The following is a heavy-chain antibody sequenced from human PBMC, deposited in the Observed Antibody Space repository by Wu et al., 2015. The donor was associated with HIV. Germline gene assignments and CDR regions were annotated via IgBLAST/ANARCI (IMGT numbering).Heavy chain of an antibody. D-gene: IGHD6-13*01. CDR3: ARSFSSSWPSRDAFDI. CDR2: IIPIFGTA. J-gene: IGHJ3*02. V-gene: IGHV1-69*15. CDR1: GGTFSSYA. Sequence: QVQLVQSGAEVKRPGSSVKVSCKASGGTFSSYAISRVRQAPGQGLEWMGRIIPIFGTANYAQKFQGRVTITADESTSTAYMELSSLRSEDTAVYYCARSFSSSWPSRDAFDIWGQGTMVTVSS.